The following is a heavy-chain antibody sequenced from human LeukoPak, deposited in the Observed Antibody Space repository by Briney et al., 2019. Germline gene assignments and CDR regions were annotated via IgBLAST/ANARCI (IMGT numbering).Heavy chain of an antibody. V-gene: IGHV3-7*01. J-gene: IGHJ4*02. CDR1: GFTFSSYW. CDR2: IRHDGSEK. CDR3: ARGGSRQYNF. D-gene: IGHD5-18*01. Sequence: GGSLRLSCAASGFTFSSYWMSWVRRAPGKGLEWVANIRHDGSEKYYVDSVKGRFTISRDNAKDSLYLQMNSLRVEDTAVYYCARGGSRQYNFWGQGTLVTVSS.